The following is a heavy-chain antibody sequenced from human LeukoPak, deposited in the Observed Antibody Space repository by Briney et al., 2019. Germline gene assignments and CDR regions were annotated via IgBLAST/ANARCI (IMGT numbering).Heavy chain of an antibody. J-gene: IGHJ4*02. V-gene: IGHV3-9*01. CDR1: GFTFDGYA. CDR3: ATFSSSWYEDY. D-gene: IGHD6-13*01. Sequence: GGSLRLSCAASGFTFDGYAMHWVRQAPGKGLEWVSGISWNSGSIGYADSVKGRFAISRDNAKNSLYLQMNSLRAEDTALYYCATFSSSWYEDYWGQGTLVTVSS. CDR2: ISWNSGSI.